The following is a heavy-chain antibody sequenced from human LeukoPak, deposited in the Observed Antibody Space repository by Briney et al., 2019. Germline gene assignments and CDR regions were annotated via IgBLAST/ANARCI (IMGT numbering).Heavy chain of an antibody. CDR3: ARAYSGSYWPLDY. Sequence: ASVKVSCKASGYTFTGYYMHWVRQAPGQGLEWMGWINPNSGGTNYAQKFQGWVTMTRDTSISTAYMELSRLRSDDTAVYYCARAYSGSYWPLDYWGQGTLVTVSS. V-gene: IGHV1-2*04. D-gene: IGHD1-26*01. J-gene: IGHJ4*02. CDR1: GYTFTGYY. CDR2: INPNSGGT.